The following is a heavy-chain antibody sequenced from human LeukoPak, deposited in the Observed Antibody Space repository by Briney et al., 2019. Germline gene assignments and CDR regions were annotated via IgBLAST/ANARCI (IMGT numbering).Heavy chain of an antibody. CDR3: ARGDVRYWFDP. V-gene: IGHV4-59*01. J-gene: IGHJ5*02. CDR2: IYYSGST. Sequence: SETLSLTCTVSGGSISSYYGRWIRQPPGKGLEWIGYIYYSGSTNYNPSLKSRVTISVDTSKNQFSLKLSSVTAADTAVYYCARGDVRYWFDPWGQGTLVTVSS. D-gene: IGHD4-17*01. CDR1: GGSISSYY.